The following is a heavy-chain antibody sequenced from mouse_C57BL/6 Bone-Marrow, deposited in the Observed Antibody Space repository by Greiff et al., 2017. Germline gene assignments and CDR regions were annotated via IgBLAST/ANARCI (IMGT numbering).Heavy chain of an antibody. D-gene: IGHD2-12*01. CDR2: IRSKSNNYAT. CDR1: GFSFNTYA. J-gene: IGHJ3*01. CDR3: VRQGCYYWFAY. V-gene: IGHV10-1*01. Sequence: EVKVEESGGGLVQPKGSLKLSCAASGFSFNTYAMNWVRQAPGKGLEWVARIRSKSNNYATYYADSVKDRFTISRDYSESMLYLQMNNLKAEDTAMYYCVRQGCYYWFAYWGQGTLVTVSA.